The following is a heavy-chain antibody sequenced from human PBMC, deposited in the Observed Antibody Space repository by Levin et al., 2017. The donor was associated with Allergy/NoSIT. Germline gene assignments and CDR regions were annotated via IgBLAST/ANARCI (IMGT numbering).Heavy chain of an antibody. CDR2: FSTSGNI. CDR3: ARGLPHYYRGMDV. Sequence: SETLSLTCTVSGGSISSSYWSWIRQPAGKGLEWIGRFSTSGNINHNPTLESRVTMSVDTSKNQFSLKLSSVTAADTAVYYCARGLPHYYRGMDVWGQGTTVTVSS. D-gene: IGHD5/OR15-5a*01. J-gene: IGHJ6*02. V-gene: IGHV4-4*07. CDR1: GGSISSSY.